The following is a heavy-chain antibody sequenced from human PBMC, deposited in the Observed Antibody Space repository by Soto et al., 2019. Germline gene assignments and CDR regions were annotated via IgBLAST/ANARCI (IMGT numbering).Heavy chain of an antibody. D-gene: IGHD5-18*01. J-gene: IGHJ4*02. CDR2: IYDTGST. V-gene: IGHV4-59*01. CDR1: GGSISGYY. Sequence: ASETLSLTCTVSGGSISGYYWTWIRQPPGKGLEWIGYIYDTGSTNYNPSLKSRVTISVDTSEKQFSLSLTSVTAADTAVYYCARGPGYTHGPQSHFDYWGQGTLVTVSS. CDR3: ARGPGYTHGPQSHFDY.